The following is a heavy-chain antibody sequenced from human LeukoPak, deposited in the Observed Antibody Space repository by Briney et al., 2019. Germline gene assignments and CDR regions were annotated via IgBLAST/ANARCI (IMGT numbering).Heavy chain of an antibody. J-gene: IGHJ4*02. CDR3: ARGTRSDSKFEPCDY. D-gene: IGHD4-11*01. V-gene: IGHV1-8*01. CDR2: MDPNSGNT. Sequence: ASVKVSCKASGYTFTTYDINWVRQATGRGLEWMGSMDPNSGNTVYARKFQGRVTMTRDTSLTTAYMELTSLTSEDTAIYFCARGTRSDSKFEPCDYWGQGALVTVSS. CDR1: GYTFTTYD.